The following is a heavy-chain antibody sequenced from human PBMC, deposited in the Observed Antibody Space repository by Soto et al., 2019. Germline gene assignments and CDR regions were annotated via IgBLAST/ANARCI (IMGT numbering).Heavy chain of an antibody. J-gene: IGHJ6*02. D-gene: IGHD3-16*01. Sequence: QVQLVQSGAEVKKPGDSVKVSCKASGYTFTSYDINWVRQATGQGLEWMGWMNPTSANTGYAPKLQGSVTMTRNTSISTAYMELSSLRSEDTGVYYCARDGVRGMDVWGQGTTVTVSS. CDR1: GYTFTSYD. CDR2: MNPTSANT. CDR3: ARDGVRGMDV. V-gene: IGHV1-8*01.